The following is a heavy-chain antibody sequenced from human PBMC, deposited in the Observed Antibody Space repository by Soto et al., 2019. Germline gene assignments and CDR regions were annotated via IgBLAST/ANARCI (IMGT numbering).Heavy chain of an antibody. Sequence: SETLSLTCTVSGGSISSSSYYWGWIRQPPGKRLEWIGSIYYSGSTYYNPSLKSRVTISVDTSKNQFSLKLSSVTAADTAVYYCVSGGSVQYRILYYFDYWGQGALVSVSS. CDR1: GGSISSSSYY. CDR3: VSGGSVQYRILYYFDY. D-gene: IGHD4-4*01. V-gene: IGHV4-39*01. CDR2: IYYSGST. J-gene: IGHJ4*02.